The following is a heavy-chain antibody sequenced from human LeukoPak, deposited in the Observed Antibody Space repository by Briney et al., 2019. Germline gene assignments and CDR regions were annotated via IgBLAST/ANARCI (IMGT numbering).Heavy chain of an antibody. Sequence: PGGSLRLSCAASGFTFSSYGMSWVRQAPGKGLEWVSGISGNGGSTNYADSVKGRFTISRDNSKNTLYLQMNSLRAEDTAVYYCAKQPSRIAAAGSHFDYWGQGTLVAVSS. D-gene: IGHD6-13*01. V-gene: IGHV3-23*01. CDR1: GFTFSSYG. CDR2: ISGNGGST. CDR3: AKQPSRIAAAGSHFDY. J-gene: IGHJ4*02.